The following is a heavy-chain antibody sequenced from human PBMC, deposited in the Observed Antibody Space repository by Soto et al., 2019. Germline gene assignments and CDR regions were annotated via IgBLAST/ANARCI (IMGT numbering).Heavy chain of an antibody. CDR1: GYTFTSYD. V-gene: IGHV1-8*01. CDR2: MNPNSGNT. Sequence: QVQLVQSGAEVKKPGASVKVSCKASGYTFTSYDINWVRQATGQGLEWMGWMNPNSGNTGYAQKFQGRVTMTRNTSIRTAYMELSSLRSEATAVYYCAREEAVVAASYGMDVWGQGTTVTVSS. D-gene: IGHD2-15*01. CDR3: AREEAVVAASYGMDV. J-gene: IGHJ6*02.